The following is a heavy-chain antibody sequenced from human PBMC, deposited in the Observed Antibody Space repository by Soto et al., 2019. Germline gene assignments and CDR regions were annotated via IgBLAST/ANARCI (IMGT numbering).Heavy chain of an antibody. CDR3: AKDLYRSSWFTSFDH. Sequence: GGSLRLSCAASGFTFSTYAMSWVRQAPGKGLEWVSDISGSGTSTGTYYADSVKGRFTISRDNSKNTLYLQMNSLRAEDTAVYYCAKDLYRSSWFTSFDHWGQGTRVTVSS. CDR1: GFTFSTYA. J-gene: IGHJ4*02. V-gene: IGHV3-23*01. D-gene: IGHD6-13*01. CDR2: ISGSGTSTGT.